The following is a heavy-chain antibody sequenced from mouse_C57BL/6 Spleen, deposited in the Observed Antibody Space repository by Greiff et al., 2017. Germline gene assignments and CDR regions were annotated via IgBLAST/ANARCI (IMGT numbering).Heavy chain of an antibody. Sequence: QVQLQQSGAELVKPGASVKLSCKASGYTFTEYTIHWVKQRSGQGLEWIGWFYPGSGSIKYNEKFKDKATLTADKSSSTVYMELSRLTSEDSAVYFCAGHEDPYYGNYGWFAYWGQGTLVTVSA. CDR1: GYTFTEYT. CDR3: AGHEDPYYGNYGWFAY. CDR2: FYPGSGSI. V-gene: IGHV1-62-2*01. D-gene: IGHD2-10*01. J-gene: IGHJ3*01.